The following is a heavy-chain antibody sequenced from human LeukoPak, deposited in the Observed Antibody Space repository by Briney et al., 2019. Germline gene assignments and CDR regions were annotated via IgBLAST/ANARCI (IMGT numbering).Heavy chain of an antibody. Sequence: SETLSLTCTVSGGSISSSSYYWGWLRQPPGKGLEWIGSIYYSGSTYYNPSLKSRVTISVDTSKNQFSLKLSSVTAADTAVYYCAGAVVVVAADYYYYMDVWGKGTTVTVSS. J-gene: IGHJ6*03. CDR3: AGAVVVVAADYYYYMDV. V-gene: IGHV4-39*07. CDR2: IYYSGST. D-gene: IGHD2-15*01. CDR1: GGSISSSSYY.